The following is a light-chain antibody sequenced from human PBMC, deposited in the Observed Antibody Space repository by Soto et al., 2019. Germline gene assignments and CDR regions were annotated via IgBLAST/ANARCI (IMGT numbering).Light chain of an antibody. CDR3: QQYSRSPRT. V-gene: IGKV3-20*01. J-gene: IGKJ1*01. CDR1: QSVTSNY. CDR2: GAS. Sequence: EIVLTQSPCTLSLSPGERATLSCRASQSVTSNYLAWYQQKPGQAPRLLIYGASNRATGIPDRFSGSGSETDFTLTISRLEPEDFAVYYCQQYSRSPRTFGQGTKV.